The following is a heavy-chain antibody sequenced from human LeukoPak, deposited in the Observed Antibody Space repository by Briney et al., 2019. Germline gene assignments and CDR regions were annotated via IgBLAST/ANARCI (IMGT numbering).Heavy chain of an antibody. J-gene: IGHJ4*02. CDR2: IGSNGGST. CDR1: GFTFSSYA. V-gene: IGHV3-64*01. D-gene: IGHD3-10*01. CDR3: ARKVSGSYSLAGGKLVDY. Sequence: GGSLRLSCAASGFTFSSYAMHWVRQAPGKGLEYVSAIGSNGGSTYYANSVKGRFTISRDNSKNTLYLQMGSLRAEDMAVYYCARKVSGSYSLAGGKLVDYWGQGTLVTVSS.